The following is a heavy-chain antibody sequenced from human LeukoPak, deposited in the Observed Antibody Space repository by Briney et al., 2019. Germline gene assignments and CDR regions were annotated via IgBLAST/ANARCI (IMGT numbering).Heavy chain of an antibody. CDR2: ISGSGINT. J-gene: IGHJ5*02. CDR1: GFTFSSCA. Sequence: GGSLRLSCAASGFTFSSCAMTWVRQSPGKGLEWVSTISGSGINTYYANSVKGRFTISRDNSKNTLFLQMNTLRAEDTAVYYCARALIGVGSYYWFDPWGQGTLVTVSS. V-gene: IGHV3-23*01. CDR3: ARALIGVGSYYWFDP. D-gene: IGHD1-26*01.